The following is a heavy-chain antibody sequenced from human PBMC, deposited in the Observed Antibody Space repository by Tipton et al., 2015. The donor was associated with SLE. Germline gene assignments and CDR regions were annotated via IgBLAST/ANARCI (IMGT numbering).Heavy chain of an antibody. Sequence: SLRLSCADSGFTFSSYSMNWVRHAPGKGLEWVSSISSSSSYIYYADSVKGRFTISRDNAKNSLYLQMNSLRAEDTAVYYCASASYSSGWLGNAFDIWGQGTMVTVSS. V-gene: IGHV3-21*01. CDR1: GFTFSSYS. J-gene: IGHJ3*02. D-gene: IGHD6-19*01. CDR2: ISSSSSYI. CDR3: ASASYSSGWLGNAFDI.